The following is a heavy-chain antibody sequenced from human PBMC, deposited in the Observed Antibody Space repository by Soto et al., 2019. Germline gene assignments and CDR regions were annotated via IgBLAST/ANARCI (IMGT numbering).Heavy chain of an antibody. J-gene: IGHJ5*02. Sequence: EVQLLESGGGLVQPGGSLRLSCAASGFTFSSFAMSWVRQAPGKGLEWVSSITISGDNTYYVDSVKGGFTISRDISKNTLFLQMNSLRAEDTAVYYCAKGGIVVVPAAVSRFDPWGQGTLVTVSS. CDR1: GFTFSSFA. CDR3: AKGGIVVVPAAVSRFDP. CDR2: ITISGDNT. V-gene: IGHV3-23*01. D-gene: IGHD2-2*01.